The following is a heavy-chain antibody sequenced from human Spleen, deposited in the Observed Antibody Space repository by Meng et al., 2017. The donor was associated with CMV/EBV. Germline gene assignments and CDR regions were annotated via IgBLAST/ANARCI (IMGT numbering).Heavy chain of an antibody. J-gene: IGHJ1*01. CDR2: MFFSGST. V-gene: IGHV4-30-4*01. CDR1: SSSDYS. D-gene: IGHD3-22*01. Sequence: SSSDYSWSWIRRPPGKDLEWMGYMFFSGSTYYNPSFKSRITISVDTSKNQFSLDLTSVTAADTAVYYCARGRVDYHDSSALGYFQSWGQGTLVTVSS. CDR3: ARGRVDYHDSSALGYFQS.